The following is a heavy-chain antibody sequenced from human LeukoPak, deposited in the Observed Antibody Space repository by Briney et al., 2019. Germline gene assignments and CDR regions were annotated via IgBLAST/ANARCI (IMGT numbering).Heavy chain of an antibody. J-gene: IGHJ4*02. Sequence: GGSLRLSCAASGFTVSSNYMSWVRQAPGKGLEWVSVIYSGGSTYYADSVKGRFTISRDNSKNTLYLQMNSLRAEDTAVYYCAGDSSSGYYNFDYWGQGTLVTVSS. CDR2: IYSGGST. V-gene: IGHV3-66*01. D-gene: IGHD3-22*01. CDR3: AGDSSSGYYNFDY. CDR1: GFTVSSNY.